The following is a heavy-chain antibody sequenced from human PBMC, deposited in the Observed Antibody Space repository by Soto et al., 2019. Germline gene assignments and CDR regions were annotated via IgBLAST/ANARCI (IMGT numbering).Heavy chain of an antibody. D-gene: IGHD5-12*01. V-gene: IGHV4-34*01. CDR2: INHSGST. CDR1: GGSFSGYY. Sequence: SETLSLTCAVYGGSFSGYYWSWIRQPPGKGLEWIGEINHSGSTNYNPSLKSRVTISVDTSKNQFSLKLSSVTAADTAVYYCARGFGSGYENYYYYGMDVWGQGTTVNVSS. CDR3: ARGFGSGYENYYYYGMDV. J-gene: IGHJ6*02.